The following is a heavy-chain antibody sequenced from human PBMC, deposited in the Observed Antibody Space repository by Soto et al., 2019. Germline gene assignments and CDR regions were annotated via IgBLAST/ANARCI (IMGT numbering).Heavy chain of an antibody. CDR3: ARDTTYDYIWGSYRSRGRFDP. CDR2: INHSGST. Sequence: SETLSLTCAVYGGSLSGYYWSWIRQPPGKGLEWIGEINHSGSTNYNPSLKSRVTISVDTSKNQFSLKLSSVTAADTAVYYCARDTTYDYIWGSYRSRGRFDPWGQGALVTVSS. CDR1: GGSLSGYY. V-gene: IGHV4-34*01. D-gene: IGHD3-16*02. J-gene: IGHJ5*02.